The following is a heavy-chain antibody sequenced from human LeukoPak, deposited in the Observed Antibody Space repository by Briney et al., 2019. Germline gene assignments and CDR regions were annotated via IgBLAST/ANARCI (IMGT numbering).Heavy chain of an antibody. CDR1: GFTFSDYY. D-gene: IGHD4-17*01. CDR2: ISSSGSTI. CDR3: ASGDYAHDAFDI. V-gene: IGHV3-11*01. J-gene: IGHJ3*02. Sequence: AGSLRLSCAASGFTFSDYYMSWIRQAPGKGLEWVSYISSSGSTIYYADSVKGRFTISRDNAKNSLYLQMNSLRAEDTAVYYCASGDYAHDAFDIWGQGTMVTVSS.